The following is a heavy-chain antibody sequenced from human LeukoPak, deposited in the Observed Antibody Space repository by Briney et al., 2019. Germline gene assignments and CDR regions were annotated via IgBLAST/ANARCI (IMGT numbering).Heavy chain of an antibody. J-gene: IGHJ4*02. CDR3: AKDPLGIFGIAAAGRFDY. Sequence: PGGSLRLSCAASGFTFSSYAMHWVRQAPGKGLEWVAVISYDGSNKYYADSVKGRFTISRDNSKNTLYLQMNSLRAEDTAVYYCAKDPLGIFGIAAAGRFDYWGQGTLVTVSS. CDR2: ISYDGSNK. CDR1: GFTFSSYA. V-gene: IGHV3-30-3*01. D-gene: IGHD6-13*01.